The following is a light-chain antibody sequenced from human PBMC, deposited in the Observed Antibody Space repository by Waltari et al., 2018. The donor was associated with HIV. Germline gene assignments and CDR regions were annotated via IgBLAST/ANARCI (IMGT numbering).Light chain of an antibody. V-gene: IGKV3-15*01. CDR3: QQFNSWPRT. CDR2: GVS. J-gene: IGKJ1*01. Sequence: EIVMTHSPATLSLSTGERATLSCRASQSISSNLAWYQQKPGQAPRLLIYGVSTRTTGTPARFSGSGSGTDFTLTISSLQSEDFAVYYCQQFNSWPRTFGPGTKVET. CDR1: QSISSN.